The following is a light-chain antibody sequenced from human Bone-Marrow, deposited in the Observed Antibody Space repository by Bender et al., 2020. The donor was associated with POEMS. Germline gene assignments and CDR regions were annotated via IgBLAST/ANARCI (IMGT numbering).Light chain of an antibody. CDR3: QSFDTSLSGWV. CDR1: SSDVGSYNL. J-gene: IGLJ3*02. V-gene: IGLV2-23*02. CDR2: EVT. Sequence: QSALTQPASVSGSPGQSITISCTGTSSDVGSYNLFSWYQQHPGKAPKLMIYEVTKRPSGVSNRFSGSKSGNTASLTISGLQAEDEADYYCQSFDTSLSGWVFGAGTKLTV.